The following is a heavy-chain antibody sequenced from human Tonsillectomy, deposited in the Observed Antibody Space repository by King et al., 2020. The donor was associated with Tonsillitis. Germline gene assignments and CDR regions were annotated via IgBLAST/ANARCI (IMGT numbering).Heavy chain of an antibody. CDR1: GFTFSSYS. J-gene: IGHJ4*02. D-gene: IGHD3-22*01. Sequence: DVQLVESGGGLVQPGGSLRLSCAASGFTFSSYSMNWVRQAPGRGLEWVSYISRRGTIYYADSVKGRFTISRDKAKNSLYLQMNSLRAEDTAVYYCARGFYYDTSGYYDESENFDYGGQGTLVTVSS. V-gene: IGHV3-48*01. CDR2: ISRRGTI. CDR3: ARGFYYDTSGYYDESENFDY.